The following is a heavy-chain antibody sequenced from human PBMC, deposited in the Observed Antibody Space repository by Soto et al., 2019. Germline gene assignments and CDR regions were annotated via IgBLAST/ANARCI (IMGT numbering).Heavy chain of an antibody. CDR2: FIPVYRTL. V-gene: IGHV1-69*13. CDR1: GGSFGNSA. D-gene: IGHD3-3*01. Sequence: ASVKVSCKASGGSFGNSAITWVRQTPGQGLEWLGGFIPVYRTLNYAQKFQGRVTITADESTGTAYMTLSSLASDDTAVYYCWTGVIWVGYFGVESWGEGTGVTASS. CDR3: WTGVIWVGYFGVES. J-gene: IGHJ4*02.